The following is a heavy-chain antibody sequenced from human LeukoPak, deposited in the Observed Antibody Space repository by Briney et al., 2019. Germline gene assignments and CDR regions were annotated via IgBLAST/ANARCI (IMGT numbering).Heavy chain of an antibody. CDR2: IWYDGSNK. CDR1: GFTFSSYG. D-gene: IGHD5-12*01. Sequence: GGSLRLSCAASGFTFSSYGMHWVRQAPGKGLEWVAVIWYDGSNKYYADSVKGRFTISRDNSKNTLYLQMNSLRAEDTAVYYCARDREAATRVCYFDYWGQGTLVTVSS. CDR3: ARDREAATRVCYFDY. V-gene: IGHV3-33*01. J-gene: IGHJ4*02.